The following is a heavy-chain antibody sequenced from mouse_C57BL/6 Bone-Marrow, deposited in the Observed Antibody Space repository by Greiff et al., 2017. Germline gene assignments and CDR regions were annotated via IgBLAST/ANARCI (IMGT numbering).Heavy chain of an antibody. Sequence: QVQLKQSGAELVRPGTSVKVSCKASGYAFTNYLIEWVKQRPGQGLEWIGVINPGSGGTNYNQKFKGKATLTADKSSSTAYMQLSSLTSEDSAVYFCTRYDGYCFDYWGQGTTLTVSS. CDR2: INPGSGGT. D-gene: IGHD2-3*01. CDR1: GYAFTNYL. J-gene: IGHJ2*01. V-gene: IGHV1-54*01. CDR3: TRYDGYCFDY.